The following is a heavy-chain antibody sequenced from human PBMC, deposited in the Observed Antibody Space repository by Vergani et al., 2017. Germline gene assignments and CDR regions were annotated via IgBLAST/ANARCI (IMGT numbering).Heavy chain of an antibody. CDR3: TRDTTYTDS. V-gene: IGHV5-51*03. CDR2: IYPADSDT. Sequence: EVELVQSGPEMRTPGESLKISCKRSEYSFGNYWICWVRQLPGEGLEWMGIIYPADSDTRYSPSFQGQVTITADKSISTAFLQWDSLKASDTAVYYCTRDTTYTDSWGQGTLVTVSS. J-gene: IGHJ4*02. CDR1: EYSFGNYW. D-gene: IGHD1-1*01.